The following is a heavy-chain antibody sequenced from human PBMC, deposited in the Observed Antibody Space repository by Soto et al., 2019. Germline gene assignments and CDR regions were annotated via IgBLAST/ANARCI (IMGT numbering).Heavy chain of an antibody. CDR2: IIPILGIA. Sequence: ASAKVSCKASGGTFSSYAISWVRQAPGQGLEWMGRIIPILGIANYAQKFQGRVTITADKSTSTAYMELSSLRSEETAVYYCSVTVATLYYFDYWGQGTLVTVSS. J-gene: IGHJ4*02. CDR3: SVTVATLYYFDY. D-gene: IGHD5-12*01. CDR1: GGTFSSYA. V-gene: IGHV1-69*04.